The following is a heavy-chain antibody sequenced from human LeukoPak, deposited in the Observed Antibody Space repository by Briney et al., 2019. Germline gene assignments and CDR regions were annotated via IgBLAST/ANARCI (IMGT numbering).Heavy chain of an antibody. CDR2: IYYSGST. CDR3: ARFSPMTPKTEYYYYGMDV. V-gene: IGHV4-59*08. D-gene: IGHD1-14*01. J-gene: IGHJ6*02. CDR1: GGSISSYY. Sequence: SETLSLTCTVSGGSISSYYWSWIRQPPGKGLEWIGYIYYSGSTNYNPSLKSRVTISVDTSKNQFSLKLSSVTAADTAVYYCARFSPMTPKTEYYYYGMDVWGQGTTVTVSS.